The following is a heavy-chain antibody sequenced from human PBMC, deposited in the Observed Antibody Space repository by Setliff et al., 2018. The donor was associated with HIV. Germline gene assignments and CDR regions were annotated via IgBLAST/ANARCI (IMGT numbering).Heavy chain of an antibody. J-gene: IGHJ3*02. CDR1: GGSISSYY. Sequence: SETLSLTCTVSGGSISSYYWSWIRQPAGKGLEWIGRIYTSGSTNYNPSLKSRVTMSVDTSKNQFFLKLSSVTAADTAMYYCATPHREREDDAFDIWGQGTKVTVSS. CDR3: ATPHREREDDAFDI. V-gene: IGHV4-4*07. CDR2: IYTSGST. D-gene: IGHD1-1*01.